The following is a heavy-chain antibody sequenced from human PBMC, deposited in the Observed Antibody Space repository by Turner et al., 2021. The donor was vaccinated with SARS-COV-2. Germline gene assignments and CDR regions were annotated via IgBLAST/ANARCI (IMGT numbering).Heavy chain of an antibody. Sequence: EVRLVESGGGLVQPGGPLRLSCVGPGFTFSRYWMGWVRQAPGKGVGWVAKKKEDRTSKNYVDSVKGRFTTSRDNAENSVYLEMNSLRVEDTAVYYCARHGSWNYDSWGQGTLVTVSS. CDR3: ARHGSWNYDS. V-gene: IGHV3-7*01. CDR2: KKEDRTSK. CDR1: GFTFSRYW. D-gene: IGHD1-7*01. J-gene: IGHJ5*01.